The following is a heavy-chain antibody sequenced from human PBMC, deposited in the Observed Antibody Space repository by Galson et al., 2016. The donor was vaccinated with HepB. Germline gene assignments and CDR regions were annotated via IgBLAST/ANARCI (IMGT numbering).Heavy chain of an antibody. CDR1: GYTFTSYG. V-gene: IGHV1-18*01. CDR3: ARQGAESRFLEWLSPIGGVAFDI. J-gene: IGHJ3*02. CDR2: ISAYNGNT. Sequence: SVKVSCKAAGYTFTSYGISWVRQAPGQGLEWMGWISAYNGNTNYAQKLQGRVTMTTDTSTSTAYMELRSLRSDDTAVYYCARQGAESRFLEWLSPIGGVAFDIWGQGTMVTVSS. D-gene: IGHD3-3*01.